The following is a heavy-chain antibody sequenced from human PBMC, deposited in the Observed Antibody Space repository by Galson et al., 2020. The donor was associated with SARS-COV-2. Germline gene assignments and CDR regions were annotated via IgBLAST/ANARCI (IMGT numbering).Heavy chain of an antibody. J-gene: IGHJ4*02. D-gene: IGHD3-22*01. CDR3: VRAEYYDSSGYVL. V-gene: IGHV4-61*02. CDR1: GGSISSGSYY. CDR2: IYTSGIT. Sequence: SETLSLTCTVSGGSISSGSYYWSWIRQPAGKGLEWIGRIYTSGITNYNPSLKRRGTISVDTSKNQFSLKLSSVTAADTAVYSCVRAEYYDSSGYVLWGQGTLVTVSS.